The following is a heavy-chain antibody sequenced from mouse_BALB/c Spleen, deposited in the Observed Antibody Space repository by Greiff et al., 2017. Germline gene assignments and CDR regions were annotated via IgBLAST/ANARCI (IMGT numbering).Heavy chain of an antibody. CDR3: ARDGGDYRYAMDY. CDR1: GFTFSDYY. CDR2: ISDGGSYT. Sequence: EVQRVESGGGLVKPGGSLKLSCAASGFTFSDYYMYWVRQTPEKRLEWVATISDGGSYTYYPDSVKGRFTISRDNAKNNLYLQMSSLKSEDTAMYYCARDGGDYRYAMDYWGQGTSVTVS. D-gene: IGHD2-14*01. J-gene: IGHJ4*01. V-gene: IGHV5-4*02.